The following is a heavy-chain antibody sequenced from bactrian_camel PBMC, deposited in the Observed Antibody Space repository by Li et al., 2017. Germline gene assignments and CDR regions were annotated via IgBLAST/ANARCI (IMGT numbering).Heavy chain of an antibody. CDR1: GYTQRSGC. J-gene: IGHJ6*01. V-gene: IGHV3S26*01. Sequence: HVQLVESGGGSVQAGGSLSLSCAARGYTQRSGCLAWFRQVPGKEREGVATIYRSGGILYADSMRGRFTISQDNAKSTLYLQMNSLEPEDSGMYYCATDGGLVELVSCTSVDFEFGYWGQGTQVTVS. CDR3: ATDGGLVELVSCTSVDFEFGY. D-gene: IGHD7*01. CDR2: IYRSGGI.